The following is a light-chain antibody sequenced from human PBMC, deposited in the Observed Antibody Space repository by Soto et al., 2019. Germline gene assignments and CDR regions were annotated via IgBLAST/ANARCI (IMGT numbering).Light chain of an antibody. J-gene: IGKJ1*01. CDR1: QNISNY. V-gene: IGKV3-15*01. Sequence: IVLTQSPATLSLSPGKRATLSCRASQNISNYLIWYQQKPGQAPRLLIYGASTRATGIPARFSGSGSGTEFTLTISSLQSEDLAVYYCQQYNEWPLWTFGQGTKVDIK. CDR3: QQYNEWPLWT. CDR2: GAS.